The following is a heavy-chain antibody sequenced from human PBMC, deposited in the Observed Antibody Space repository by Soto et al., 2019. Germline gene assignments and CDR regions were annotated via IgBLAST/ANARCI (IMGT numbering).Heavy chain of an antibody. CDR3: ARDIMITFGGVIAPTDY. CDR1: GFTFSSYS. V-gene: IGHV3-48*01. D-gene: IGHD3-16*02. CDR2: ISSSSSTI. J-gene: IGHJ4*02. Sequence: GGSLRLSCAASGFTFSSYSMNWVRQAPGKGLEWVSYISSSSSTIYYADSVKGRFTISRDNSKNSLYLQMNSLRAEDTAVYYCARDIMITFGGVIAPTDYWGQGTLVTVSS.